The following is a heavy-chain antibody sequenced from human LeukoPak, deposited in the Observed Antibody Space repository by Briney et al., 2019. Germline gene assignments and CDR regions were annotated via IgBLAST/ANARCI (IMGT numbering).Heavy chain of an antibody. V-gene: IGHV3-21*01. CDR1: GFTFSSYS. D-gene: IGHD1-14*01. J-gene: IGHJ2*01. Sequence: PGGSLRLSCAASGFTFSSYSMNWVRQAPGKGLEWVSSISSSSSYIYYADSVKGRFTISRDNAKNSLYLQMNSLRADDTAIYYCARDIRPPPERHFDLWGRGTLVTVSS. CDR3: ARDIRPPPERHFDL. CDR2: ISSSSSYI.